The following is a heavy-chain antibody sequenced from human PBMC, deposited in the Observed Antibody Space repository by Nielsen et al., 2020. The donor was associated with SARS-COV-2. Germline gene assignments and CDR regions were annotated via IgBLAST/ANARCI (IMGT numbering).Heavy chain of an antibody. V-gene: IGHV1-46*01. Sequence: ASVQVSCKSSGYTYTSYYMHSVRPASGQGLEWMGIINPSGGSTSYAQKFQGRVTMTRDTSTCTVYMELSSLRSEDTAVYYFARDSDYRYSSPSPGRKRNYYYMDVWGKGTTVTVSS. D-gene: IGHD6-6*01. CDR1: GYTYTSYY. CDR2: INPSGGST. CDR3: ARDSDYRYSSPSPGRKRNYYYMDV. J-gene: IGHJ6*03.